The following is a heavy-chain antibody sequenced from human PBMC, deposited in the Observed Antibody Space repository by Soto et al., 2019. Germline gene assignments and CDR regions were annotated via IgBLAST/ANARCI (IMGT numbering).Heavy chain of an antibody. D-gene: IGHD3-10*01. CDR1: GFTLSSYA. J-gene: IGHJ3*02. CDR2: ISYDGSNK. Sequence: GGSLRLSCAASGFTLSSYAMHWVRQAPGKGLEWVAVISYDGSNKYYADSVKGRFTISRDNSKNTLYLQMNSLRAEDTAVYYCARDLVTLTMVRGVSGAFDIWGEGTMVTV. CDR3: ARDLVTLTMVRGVSGAFDI. V-gene: IGHV3-30-3*01.